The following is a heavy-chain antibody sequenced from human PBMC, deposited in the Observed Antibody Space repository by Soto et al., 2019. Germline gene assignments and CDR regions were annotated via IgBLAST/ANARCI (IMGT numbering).Heavy chain of an antibody. CDR3: AKDENNYYYNMDV. Sequence: PGGSLRLSCAASGFTFSSYGMHWVRQAPGKGLEWVALISFDGSNKNYADSVKGRFTISRDNSKNTLYLQMSSLRAEDTAVYYCAKDENNYYYNMDVWGQGTTVTVSS. J-gene: IGHJ6*02. V-gene: IGHV3-30*18. CDR1: GFTFSSYG. CDR2: ISFDGSNK.